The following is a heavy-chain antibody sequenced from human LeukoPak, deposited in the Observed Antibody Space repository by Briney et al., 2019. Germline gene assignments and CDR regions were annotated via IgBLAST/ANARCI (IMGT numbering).Heavy chain of an antibody. CDR1: GFTFTNYG. J-gene: IGHJ6*02. D-gene: IGHD2-21*02. Sequence: PGTSLRLSCEASGFTFTNYGMHWVRQAPGKGPECVAVVSFDGRKTYYAGFAEGRFTISRDDSNNMVYLQMNSLRTEDTAVYHCVKRGGGDHGLDVWGQGTTVVVS. V-gene: IGHV3-30*18. CDR3: VKRGGGDHGLDV. CDR2: VSFDGRKT.